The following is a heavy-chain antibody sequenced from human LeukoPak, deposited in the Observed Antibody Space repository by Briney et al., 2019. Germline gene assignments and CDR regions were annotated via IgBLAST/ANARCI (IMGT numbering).Heavy chain of an antibody. CDR1: GFTFSSYW. J-gene: IGHJ4*02. D-gene: IGHD3-22*01. CDR2: IKSDGSST. V-gene: IGHV3-74*01. Sequence: PGGSLRLSCAASGFTFSSYWMYWVRQALGKGLVWVSRIKSDGSSTSYADSVKGRFTISRDNAKNTLYLQMNSLRGEDTAVYYCARGTYYDTTGYYGGWGQGTLVTVSS. CDR3: ARGTYYDTTGYYGG.